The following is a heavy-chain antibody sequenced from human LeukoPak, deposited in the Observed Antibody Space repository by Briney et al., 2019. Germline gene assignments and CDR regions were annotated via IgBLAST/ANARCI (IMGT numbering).Heavy chain of an antibody. V-gene: IGHV3-23*01. CDR1: GLTFSTYA. Sequence: PGGSLRLSCAVSGLTFSTYAMSWVRQAPGKGLEWVSAISNSGGGTYYADSVQGRFTISRDNSKNTLYLQMTSLRDDDTAVYYCAKDRRIRRVTYDYWGQANLVTVCS. J-gene: IGHJ4*02. D-gene: IGHD3-10*01. CDR3: AKDRRIRRVTYDY. CDR2: ISNSGGGT.